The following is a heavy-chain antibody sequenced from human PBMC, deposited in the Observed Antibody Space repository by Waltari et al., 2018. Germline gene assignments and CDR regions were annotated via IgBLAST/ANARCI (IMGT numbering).Heavy chain of an antibody. J-gene: IGHJ4*02. V-gene: IGHV3-7*01. D-gene: IGHD6-19*01. CDR2: IRTGGSET. CDR3: TTHGGWAFDY. Sequence: EVQLVDSGGDLVQPGGSLRLSCAASGFALSTSWMNWVRQAPGKGLEWVANIRTGGSETYYVDSVKGRFTISRDNAKNSVYLQMNSLRAEDTAVYYCTTHGGWAFDYWSQGTLVTVSS. CDR1: GFALSTSW.